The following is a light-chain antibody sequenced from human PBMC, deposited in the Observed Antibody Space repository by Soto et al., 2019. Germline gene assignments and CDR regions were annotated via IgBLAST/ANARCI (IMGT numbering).Light chain of an antibody. CDR2: KTS. J-gene: IGKJ4*01. Sequence: DIPMNQSPSTLSASVGDRATITCRASQSISSWLAWYQQKPGKAPKLLIYKTSNLESGVPSRFSGSGSGTEFSFTISSLQPDDFATYYCQQYKSFSLTFGGGTRVEVK. V-gene: IGKV1-5*03. CDR1: QSISSW. CDR3: QQYKSFSLT.